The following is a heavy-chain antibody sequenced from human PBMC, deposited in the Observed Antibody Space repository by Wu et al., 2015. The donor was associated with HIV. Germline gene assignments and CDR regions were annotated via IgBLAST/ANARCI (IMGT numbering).Heavy chain of an antibody. CDR2: ISPDTGAT. CDR3: ARGGYITVPGRSGYYYYGMDA. CDR1: GYSFIGYY. V-gene: IGHV1-2*02. Sequence: QVQLVQSGAEVKKPGASVKVSCKASGYSFIGYYIDWVRQAPGQGLEWMGRISPDTGATDYAQKFQGRVTLTRDTSISTVYMEWRRLKSDDTALFYCARGGYITVPGRSGYYYYGMDAWGQGTTVTVSS. D-gene: IGHD6-19*01. J-gene: IGHJ6*02.